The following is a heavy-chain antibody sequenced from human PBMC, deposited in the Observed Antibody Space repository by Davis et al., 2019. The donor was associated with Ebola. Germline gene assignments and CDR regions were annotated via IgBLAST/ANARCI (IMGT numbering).Heavy chain of an antibody. D-gene: IGHD3-22*01. Sequence: SETLSLTCTVSGGSISTHYWSWIRQPPGKGLEWFGYIYYSGSTTYNPSLKGRVTISVDTSKNQFSLKLSSVTAADTAVYYCAREGPGGYYYDSSGYYSFDPCGQGTLVTVSS. CDR2: IYYSGST. V-gene: IGHV4-59*11. CDR1: GGSISTHY. J-gene: IGHJ5*02. CDR3: AREGPGGYYYDSSGYYSFDP.